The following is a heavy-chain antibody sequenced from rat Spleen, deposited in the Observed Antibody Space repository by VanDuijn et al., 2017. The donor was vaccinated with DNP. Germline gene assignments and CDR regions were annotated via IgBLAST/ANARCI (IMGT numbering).Heavy chain of an antibody. CDR1: GFTFSDYN. V-gene: IGHV5S23*01. CDR2: ISTGGGDS. J-gene: IGHJ3*01. Sequence: EVQLVESGGGLVQPGRSLKLSCAASGFTFSDYNMAWVRQAPTRGLEWVASISTGGGDSYYRDSVKGRFTISRDNVKYTLYLQMDSLRSEETATYYCARHSTVAARDWFAFWGQGTLVTVSS. D-gene: IGHD1-2*01. CDR3: ARHSTVAARDWFAF.